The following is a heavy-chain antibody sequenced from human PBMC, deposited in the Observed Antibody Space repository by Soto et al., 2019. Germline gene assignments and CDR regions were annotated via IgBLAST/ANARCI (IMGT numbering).Heavy chain of an antibody. Sequence: PSETLSLTCTVSGGSISSYYWSWIRQPPGKGLEWIGYIYYSGSTNYNPSLKSRVTISVDTSKNQFSLKLSSVTAADTAVYYCATHHPYDFWSGYYDYWGQGTLVTVSS. V-gene: IGHV4-59*01. CDR2: IYYSGST. CDR1: GGSISSYY. J-gene: IGHJ4*02. D-gene: IGHD3-3*01. CDR3: ATHHPYDFWSGYYDY.